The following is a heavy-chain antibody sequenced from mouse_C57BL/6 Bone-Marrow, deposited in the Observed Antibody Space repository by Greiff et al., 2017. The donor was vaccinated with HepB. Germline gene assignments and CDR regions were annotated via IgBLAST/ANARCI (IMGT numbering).Heavy chain of an antibody. CDR1: GYTFTEYT. D-gene: IGHD2-4*01. CDR3: ARHAPIYYDYDEEWYFDV. V-gene: IGHV1-62-2*01. Sequence: VQLQQSGAELVKPGASVKLSCKASGYTFTEYTIHWVKQRSGQGLEWIGWFYPGSGSIKYNEKFKDKATLTADKSSSTVYMELSRLTSEDSAVYFCARHAPIYYDYDEEWYFDVWGTGTTVTVSS. J-gene: IGHJ1*03. CDR2: FYPGSGSI.